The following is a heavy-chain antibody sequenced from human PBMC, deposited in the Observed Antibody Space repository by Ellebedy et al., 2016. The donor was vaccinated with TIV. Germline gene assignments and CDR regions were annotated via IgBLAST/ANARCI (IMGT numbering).Heavy chain of an antibody. CDR3: ARDPVGVGPAFDI. V-gene: IGHV3-23*01. J-gene: IGHJ3*02. CDR2: ISGSGGNT. D-gene: IGHD4-23*01. CDR1: GLTFSSHA. Sequence: PGGSLRLSCAASGLTFSSHAMSWVRQAPGKGLEWVSSISGSGGNTYYADSVKGRFTISRDNSKNTLSLQMNSLRAEDTAVYYCARDPVGVGPAFDIWGQGTIVTVSS.